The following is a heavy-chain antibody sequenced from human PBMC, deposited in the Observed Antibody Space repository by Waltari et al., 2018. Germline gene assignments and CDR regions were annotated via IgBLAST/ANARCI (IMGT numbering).Heavy chain of an antibody. D-gene: IGHD6-19*01. CDR3: SGGEVTGTDF. J-gene: IGHJ4*02. Sequence: EVQVVESGGGLVQPGGSLKLSCATSGFSFSGPSIHWVRQTSGKGLEWVGCISRAPYNYATAYSASVKGRFTISRDDSKNTAFLQMTSLMTEDTAVYYCSGGEVTGTDFWGQGTLVTVSS. CDR2: ISRAPYNYAT. V-gene: IGHV3-73*01. CDR1: GFSFSGPS.